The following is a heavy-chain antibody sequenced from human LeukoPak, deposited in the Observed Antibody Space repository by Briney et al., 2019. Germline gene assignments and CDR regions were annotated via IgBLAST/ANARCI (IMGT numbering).Heavy chain of an antibody. CDR3: AKDPRYYGSGSYYSARGYFDY. J-gene: IGHJ4*02. CDR2: ISGSGGST. Sequence: GGSLRLSCAASGFTFSSYAMSWVRQAPGKGLEWVSAISGSGGSTYYADSVKGRFTISGDNSKNTLYLQTNSLRAEDTAVYYCAKDPRYYGSGSYYSARGYFDYWGQGTLVTVSS. V-gene: IGHV3-23*01. CDR1: GFTFSSYA. D-gene: IGHD3-10*01.